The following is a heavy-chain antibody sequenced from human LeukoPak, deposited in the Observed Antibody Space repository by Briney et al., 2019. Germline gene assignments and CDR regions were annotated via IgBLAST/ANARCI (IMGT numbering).Heavy chain of an antibody. V-gene: IGHV3-9*01. Sequence: QPGGSLRLSCAASGFTFDDYAMHWVRQAPGKGLEWVSGISWNSGSIGYADSVKGRFTISRDNAKNTLYLQMNSLRAEDTAVYYCARDLREYYDFWSGYPWFDPWGQGTLVTVSS. J-gene: IGHJ5*02. CDR3: ARDLREYYDFWSGYPWFDP. D-gene: IGHD3-3*01. CDR1: GFTFDDYA. CDR2: ISWNSGSI.